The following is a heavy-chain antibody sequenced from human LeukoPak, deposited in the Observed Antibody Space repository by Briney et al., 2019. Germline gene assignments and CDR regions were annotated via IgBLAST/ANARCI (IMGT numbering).Heavy chain of an antibody. V-gene: IGHV3-21*01. Sequence: PGGSLRLSCAASGFTFSSYSMNWVRQAPGKGLEWVSSISSSSSYIYYADSVKGRFTISRDNSKNTLYLQMNSLRAEDTAVYYCARDAHDLFYMDVWGKGTTVTVSS. CDR2: ISSSSSYI. J-gene: IGHJ6*03. CDR1: GFTFSSYS. CDR3: ARDAHDLFYMDV.